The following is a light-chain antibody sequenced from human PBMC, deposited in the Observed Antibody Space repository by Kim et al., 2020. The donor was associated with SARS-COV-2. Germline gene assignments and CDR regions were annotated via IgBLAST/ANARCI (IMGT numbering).Light chain of an antibody. CDR3: QAWDSSTVV. V-gene: IGLV3-1*01. J-gene: IGLJ2*01. CDR1: KVVDTY. CDR2: QDS. Sequence: SVAPGQSARITGAEDKVVDTYAGGYKKKPGQSPGLVIYQDSKRPAGIPERFAGSNSGNTATLTISGTQAMDEADYYCQAWDSSTVVFGGGTQLTVL.